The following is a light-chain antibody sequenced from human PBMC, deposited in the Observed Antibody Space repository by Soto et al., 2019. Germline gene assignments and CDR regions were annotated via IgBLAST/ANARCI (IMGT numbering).Light chain of an antibody. CDR2: KAS. J-gene: IGKJ4*01. CDR3: QQSYSTPLT. Sequence: QITQSPSTLSGSVGDRVTITCRASQTISSWLAWYRQKTGKAPKLLIYKASTLKSGVPSRFSGSGSGTDFTLTISRLQPEDFATYYCQQSYSTPLTFGRGTKVDIK. CDR1: QTISSW. V-gene: IGKV1-5*03.